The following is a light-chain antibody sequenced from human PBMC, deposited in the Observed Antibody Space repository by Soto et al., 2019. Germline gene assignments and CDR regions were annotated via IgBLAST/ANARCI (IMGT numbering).Light chain of an antibody. CDR3: QQLKSYPLS. V-gene: IGKV1-9*01. Sequence: DIQLTQSPLFLSASVGDRVTITCRTSQDISSYLAWYQQKPGKAPKLLIYAASSLQSGVLSRFSGSGSGTEFTLTSSSLQPEDFATYYCQQLKSYPLSFGGGTKVEI. J-gene: IGKJ4*01. CDR1: QDISSY. CDR2: AAS.